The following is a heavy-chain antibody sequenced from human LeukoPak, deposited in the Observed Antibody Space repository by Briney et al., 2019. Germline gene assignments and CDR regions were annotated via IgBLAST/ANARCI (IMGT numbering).Heavy chain of an antibody. D-gene: IGHD5-18*01. Sequence: PGRSLRLSCAASGFTFDDYAMHWVRQAPGKGLEWVSAISGSGGSTYYADSVKGRFTISRDNSKNTLYLQMNSLRAEDTAVYYCAKETGRYSYGLTDYWGQGTLVTVSS. CDR1: GFTFDDYA. CDR2: ISGSGGST. V-gene: IGHV3-23*01. J-gene: IGHJ4*02. CDR3: AKETGRYSYGLTDY.